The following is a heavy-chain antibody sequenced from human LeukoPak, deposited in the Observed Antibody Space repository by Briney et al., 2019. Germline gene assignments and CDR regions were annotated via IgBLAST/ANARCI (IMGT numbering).Heavy chain of an antibody. CDR1: GFTFSSYG. J-gene: IGHJ5*02. Sequence: PGGSLRLSCAASGFTFSSYGMHWVRQAPGKGLEWVAVISYDGSKKYYADSVRGRFTISRDNSKNTLYLQMDSLRPEDTAVYYCANTKSDSTASPTWGQGTLVTVSS. CDR3: ANTKSDSTASPT. D-gene: IGHD2/OR15-2a*01. V-gene: IGHV3-30*18. CDR2: ISYDGSKK.